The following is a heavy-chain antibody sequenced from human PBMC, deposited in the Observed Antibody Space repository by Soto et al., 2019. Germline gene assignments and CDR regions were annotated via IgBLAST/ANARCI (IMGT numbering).Heavy chain of an antibody. CDR2: MSHSGGT. CDR1: GGSINSGNYY. V-gene: IGHV4-34*01. CDR3: ARVERGTATTVVDAFDI. Sequence: SETLSLTCAVYGGSINSGNYYWSWIRQPPGKGLEWIGEMSHSGGTHFNPSLKSRVTISVDTSKNQFSLKMSSVTAADTALYYCARVERGTATTVVDAFDIWGPGTLVTVSS. J-gene: IGHJ3*02. D-gene: IGHD1-1*01.